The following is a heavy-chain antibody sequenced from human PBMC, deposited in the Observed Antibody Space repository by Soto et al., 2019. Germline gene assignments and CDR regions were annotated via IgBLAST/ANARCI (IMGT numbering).Heavy chain of an antibody. Sequence: GGSLRLSCAASGFTFSSYGMHWVRQAPGKGLEWVAVIWYDGSNKYYADSVKGRFTISRDNSKNTLYLQMNSLRAEDTAVYYCAKEGLGSSSWYPAYYYGMDVWGQGTTVTVSS. D-gene: IGHD6-13*01. V-gene: IGHV3-33*06. CDR2: IWYDGSNK. CDR1: GFTFSSYG. J-gene: IGHJ6*02. CDR3: AKEGLGSSSWYPAYYYGMDV.